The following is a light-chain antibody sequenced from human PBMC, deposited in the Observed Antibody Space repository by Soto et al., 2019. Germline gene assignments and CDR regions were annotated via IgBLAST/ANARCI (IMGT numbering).Light chain of an antibody. J-gene: IGKJ1*01. CDR1: QSVSSN. V-gene: IGKV3-15*01. CDR2: GAS. Sequence: EIVMTQSPATLSVSPGERATLSCRASQSVSSNLAWYQQKPGQAPRLLIYGASTRATGIPARFSGSGSGTEFTLTISNLEPEDFAVYYCQQHSHWPPWTFGQGTKV. CDR3: QQHSHWPPWT.